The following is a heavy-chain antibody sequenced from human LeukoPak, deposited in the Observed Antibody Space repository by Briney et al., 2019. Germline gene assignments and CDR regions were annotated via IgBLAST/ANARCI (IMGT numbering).Heavy chain of an antibody. CDR3: ARDRAYCSSTSCYHIIDY. CDR1: GGSISSGSYY. V-gene: IGHV4-61*02. CDR2: IYTSGST. J-gene: IGHJ4*02. Sequence: SEALSLTCTVSGGSISSGSYYWSWIRQPTGKGLEWIGRIYTSGSTNYNPSLKSRVTISVDTSKNQFSLKLSSVTAADTAVYYCARDRAYCSSTSCYHIIDYWGQGTLVTVSS. D-gene: IGHD2-2*01.